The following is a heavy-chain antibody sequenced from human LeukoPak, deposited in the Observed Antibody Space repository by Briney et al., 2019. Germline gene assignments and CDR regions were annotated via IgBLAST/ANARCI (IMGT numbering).Heavy chain of an antibody. J-gene: IGHJ4*02. CDR3: ARERGDTAMVFDY. CDR1: GFTFSDYY. Sequence: GESLRLSCAASGFTFSDYYMSWIRQAPGKGLEWVSYISSSSSYTNYADSVKGRFTISRDNAKNSLYLQMNSPRAEDTAVYYCARERGDTAMVFDYWGQGTLVTVSS. V-gene: IGHV3-11*06. CDR2: ISSSSSYT. D-gene: IGHD5-18*01.